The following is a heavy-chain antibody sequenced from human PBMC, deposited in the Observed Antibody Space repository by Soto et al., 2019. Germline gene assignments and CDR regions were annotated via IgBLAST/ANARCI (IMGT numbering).Heavy chain of an antibody. Sequence: EVQLVESGGGLVQPGGSLKLSCAASGFTFSGSAMHWVRQASGKGLEWVGRIRSQANSYSTAYAASVKGRFTISSDDSKNTEYLQIKSLKTENTAVYYCTRPAYFGGDCRPNHWYFDLSGRGSLVSVSS. CDR3: TRPAYFGGDCRPNHWYFDL. CDR1: GFTFSGSA. D-gene: IGHD2-21*02. CDR2: IRSQANSYST. V-gene: IGHV3-73*02. J-gene: IGHJ2*01.